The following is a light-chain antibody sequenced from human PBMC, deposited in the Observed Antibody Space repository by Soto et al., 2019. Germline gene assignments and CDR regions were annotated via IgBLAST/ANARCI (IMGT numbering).Light chain of an antibody. Sequence: IQMTQSPSTLSASVGDRVTITCRASQSINAWLAWYQQKPGKAPKLLIYDVSTLDSGVPSRFSGSASGTEFTLTISSLESDDFATYYCQQYHRYSTFGQGTKVDNK. CDR2: DVS. CDR1: QSINAW. V-gene: IGKV1-5*01. CDR3: QQYHRYST. J-gene: IGKJ1*01.